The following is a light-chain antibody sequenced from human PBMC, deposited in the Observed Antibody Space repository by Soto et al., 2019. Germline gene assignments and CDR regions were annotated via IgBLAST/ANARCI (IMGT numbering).Light chain of an antibody. CDR3: QQYNNWPT. J-gene: IGKJ1*01. V-gene: IGKV3-15*01. Sequence: EIVMTKSPAPLSFSPRERATLSSRASQSVNSNLAWYQQKPGQAPRTLLYGASTRATGVPARFSGSGFGAEFTLAVSGQRSEDFAVNFCQQYNNWPTFGQGPKVEIK. CDR1: QSVNSN. CDR2: GAS.